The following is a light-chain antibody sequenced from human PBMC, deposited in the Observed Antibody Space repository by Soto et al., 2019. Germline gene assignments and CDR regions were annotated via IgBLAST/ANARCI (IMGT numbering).Light chain of an antibody. J-gene: IGKJ5*01. CDR3: QQRNNWPPSIT. Sequence: EIVLTQSPATLSLSPGERATLSCRASQSVGGHLAWYQQKPGQAPRLLIYDASDRATGIPARFSGSGSETDFTLTISSLEPDDFAVYYCQQRNNWPPSITFGXGTRLEIK. V-gene: IGKV3-11*01. CDR2: DAS. CDR1: QSVGGH.